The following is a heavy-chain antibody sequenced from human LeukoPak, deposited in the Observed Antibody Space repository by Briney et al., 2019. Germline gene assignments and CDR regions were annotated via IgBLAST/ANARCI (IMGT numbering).Heavy chain of an antibody. CDR1: GFTFSSYA. V-gene: IGHV3-23*01. CDR3: AKSSYYDSSGYYREXYFDY. Sequence: GGSLRLSCAASGFTFSSYAMSWVRQAPGKGLEWVSAISGSGGSTYYADSVKGRFTISRDNSKNTLYLQMNSLRAEDTAVYYCAKSSYYDSSGYYREXYFDYWGQGTLVXVSS. J-gene: IGHJ4*02. CDR2: ISGSGGST. D-gene: IGHD3-22*01.